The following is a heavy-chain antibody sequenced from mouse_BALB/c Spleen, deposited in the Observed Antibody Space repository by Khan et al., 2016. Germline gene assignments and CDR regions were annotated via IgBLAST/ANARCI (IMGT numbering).Heavy chain of an antibody. CDR3: ARGFYYYGSRDYAMDY. Sequence: QVQLKESGAGLAKPGASVKMSCKASGYTFTSYWMHWVKQRPGQGLEWIGYINPSTGYTEYNQKFKDKATLTADKSSSTAYMQLSSLTSEDSAVYYCARGFYYYGSRDYAMDYWGQGTSVTVSS. CDR1: GYTFTSYW. V-gene: IGHV1-7*01. CDR2: INPSTGYT. J-gene: IGHJ4*01. D-gene: IGHD1-1*01.